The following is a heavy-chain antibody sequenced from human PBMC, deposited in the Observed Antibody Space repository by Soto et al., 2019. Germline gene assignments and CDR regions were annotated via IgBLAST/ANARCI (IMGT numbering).Heavy chain of an antibody. CDR3: ARSRGYSGDDHYYYFDMDV. J-gene: IGHJ6*02. D-gene: IGHD5-12*01. V-gene: IGHV1-69*01. CDR1: GGTFNNYP. Sequence: QVQLVQSGAEVKKPASSVKVSCKASGGTFNNYPITWVRQAPGEGLEWMGGSIPIFGTANYAQNFQGRVTIRVDESTSTAYMELSSLRSEDTAVYYCARSRGYSGDDHYYYFDMDVWGQETTVTISS. CDR2: SIPIFGTA.